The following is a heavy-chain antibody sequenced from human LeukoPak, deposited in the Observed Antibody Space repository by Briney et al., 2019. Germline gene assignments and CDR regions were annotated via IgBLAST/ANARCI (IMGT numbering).Heavy chain of an antibody. D-gene: IGHD2-15*01. CDR2: INPNSGGT. CDR1: GYTFTGYY. Sequence: ASVKVSCKASGYTFTGYYMHWVRQAPGQGLGWMGWINPNSGGTNYAQKFQGRVTMTRDTSISTAYMELSRLRSDDTAVYYCARDLGYCSGGSCYSGFGYYDYWGQGTLVTVSS. CDR3: ARDLGYCSGGSCYSGFGYYDY. J-gene: IGHJ4*02. V-gene: IGHV1-2*02.